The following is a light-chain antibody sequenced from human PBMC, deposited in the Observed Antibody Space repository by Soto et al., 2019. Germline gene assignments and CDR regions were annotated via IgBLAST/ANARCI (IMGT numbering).Light chain of an antibody. J-gene: IGKJ1*01. V-gene: IGKV1-5*01. CDR2: DAS. CDR3: QQYNSYSPT. CDR1: QSISSW. Sequence: DIQMTQSPSTLSASVGDRVTITCRASQSISSWLAWYQQKPGKAPKLLIYDASSLESRVPSRFSGSGSGTEVTLIISSLQTDDFATYYCQQYNSYSPTFGQGTKVEIK.